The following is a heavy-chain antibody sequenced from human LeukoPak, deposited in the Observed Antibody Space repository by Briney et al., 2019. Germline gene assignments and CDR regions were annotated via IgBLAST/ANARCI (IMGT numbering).Heavy chain of an antibody. CDR1: GDSVSSNSAA. CDR3: ARTPSYNWNDASAFDI. V-gene: IGHV6-1*01. D-gene: IGHD1-1*01. Sequence: SQTLSLTCAISGDSVSSNSAAWNWIRQSPSRGLEWLGRTYYRSKWYNDYAVSVKSRITINPDTSKNQFSLQLNSVTPDDTAVYYCARTPSYNWNDASAFDIWGQGTMVTVSS. J-gene: IGHJ3*02. CDR2: TYYRSKWYN.